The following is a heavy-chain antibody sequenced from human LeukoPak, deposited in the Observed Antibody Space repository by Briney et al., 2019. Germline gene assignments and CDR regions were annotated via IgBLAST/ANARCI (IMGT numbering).Heavy chain of an antibody. Sequence: ASVKVSCKASGYTFTSYGISWVRQAPGQGLEWMGWISAYNGNTNYAQKLQGRVTMTTDTSTSTAYMELRSLRSDDTAVYYCARDHCSGGSCYGYNWFDPWGQGTLVTVSS. CDR3: ARDHCSGGSCYGYNWFDP. J-gene: IGHJ5*02. V-gene: IGHV1-18*01. CDR2: ISAYNGNT. CDR1: GYTFTSYG. D-gene: IGHD2-15*01.